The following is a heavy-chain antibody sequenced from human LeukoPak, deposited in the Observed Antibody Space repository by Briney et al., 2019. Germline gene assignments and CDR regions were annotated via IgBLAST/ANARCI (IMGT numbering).Heavy chain of an antibody. D-gene: IGHD6-19*01. CDR1: GFTFSSYG. Sequence: SGGSLRLSCAASGFTFSSYGMNWVRQAPGKGLEWVSYISSSGSTIYYADSVKGRFTISRDNAKNSLYLQMNSLRAEDTAVYYCAREDSSGWALDYWGQGTLVTVSS. V-gene: IGHV3-48*03. J-gene: IGHJ4*02. CDR2: ISSSGSTI. CDR3: AREDSSGWALDY.